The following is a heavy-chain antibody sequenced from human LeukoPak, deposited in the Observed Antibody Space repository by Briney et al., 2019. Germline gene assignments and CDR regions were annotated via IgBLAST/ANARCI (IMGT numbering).Heavy chain of an antibody. J-gene: IGHJ1*01. V-gene: IGHV5-51*01. D-gene: IGHD3-22*01. CDR3: ARHLTMIPPEGTTGVYFQH. Sequence: GESLKISCKGSGYSFTNYWIDWVRQMPGKGLEWMGIIYPGDSDTRYSPSFQGQVTISADKSISTAYLQWSSLKASDTAMYYCARHLTMIPPEGTTGVYFQHWGQGTLVTVSS. CDR1: GYSFTNYW. CDR2: IYPGDSDT.